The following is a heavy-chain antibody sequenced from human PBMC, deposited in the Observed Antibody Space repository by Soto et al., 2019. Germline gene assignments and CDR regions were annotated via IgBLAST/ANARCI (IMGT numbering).Heavy chain of an antibody. CDR3: ARDGEGPYGMDV. Sequence: QVQLQESGPGLVKPSQTLSLTCPVSGGAISSGDYYWSWIRQPPGKGLEWIGYIYYSGSTYYYPSLKSRVTIAVETSKNQFSLKLSSVTAADTAVYYCARDGEGPYGMDVWGQVTTVTVSS. CDR2: IYYSGST. J-gene: IGHJ6*02. V-gene: IGHV4-30-4*01. CDR1: GGAISSGDYY.